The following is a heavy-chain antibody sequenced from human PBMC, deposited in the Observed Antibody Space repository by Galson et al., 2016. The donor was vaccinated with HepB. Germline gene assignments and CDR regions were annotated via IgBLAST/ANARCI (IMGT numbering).Heavy chain of an antibody. D-gene: IGHD1-1*01. V-gene: IGHV3-48*02. Sequence: SLRLSCAASGFTFSTFGMNWVRQAPGQGLEWVSYISRGSSPIHYADSVRGRLTISRDNAKNSLYLQMKRLRNDGTAVYYCARYRGPSRYLDLWGRGTLVTVSS. CDR3: ARYRGPSRYLDL. CDR2: ISRGSSPI. CDR1: GFTFSTFG. J-gene: IGHJ2*01.